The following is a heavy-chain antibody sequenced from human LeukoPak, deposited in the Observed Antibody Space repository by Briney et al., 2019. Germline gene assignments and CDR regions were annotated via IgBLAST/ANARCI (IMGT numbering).Heavy chain of an antibody. V-gene: IGHV1-69*05. CDR3: ARDANWNDAGY. Sequence: ASVKVSCKASGGTFSSYAISWVRQGPGQGLEWMGGIIPIFGTANYAQKFQGRVTMTRDTSTSTVYMELSSLRSEDTAVYYCARDANWNDAGYWGQGTLVTVSS. CDR2: IIPIFGTA. J-gene: IGHJ4*02. D-gene: IGHD1-1*01. CDR1: GGTFSSYA.